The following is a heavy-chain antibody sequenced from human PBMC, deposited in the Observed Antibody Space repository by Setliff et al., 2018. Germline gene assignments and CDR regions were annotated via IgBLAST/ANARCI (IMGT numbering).Heavy chain of an antibody. J-gene: IGHJ4*02. CDR2: ISGSGDST. D-gene: IGHD5-18*01. Sequence: LRLSCVASGFTFSNYAMSWVRQAPGKGPEWVSTISGSGDSTYYADAMRGRFTISRDNSKNSLYLQMNSLRGEDTAVYYCAKDLSSNTAASYFFDLWGQGTQVTVSS. CDR3: AKDLSSNTAASYFFDL. CDR1: GFTFSNYA. V-gene: IGHV3-23*01.